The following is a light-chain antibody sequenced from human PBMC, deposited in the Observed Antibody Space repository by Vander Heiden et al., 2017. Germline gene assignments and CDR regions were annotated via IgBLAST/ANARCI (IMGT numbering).Light chain of an antibody. CDR1: SSNIGAGYD. CDR3: QSSSISLCFLV. CDR2: GNS. Sequence: QSVLTQPPSVSGAPGQRVTISCTGSSSNIGAGYDVHWYQQLPGTAPKLLIYGNSNRPSGVPDRFSGSKSGTSASLAITVLQAEDEADSYCQSSSISLCFLVFVVGTQLTVL. V-gene: IGLV1-40*01. J-gene: IGLJ2*01.